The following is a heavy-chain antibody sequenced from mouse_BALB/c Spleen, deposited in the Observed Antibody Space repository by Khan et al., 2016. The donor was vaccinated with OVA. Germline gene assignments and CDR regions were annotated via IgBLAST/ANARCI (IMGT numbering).Heavy chain of an antibody. Sequence: EVQLVESGPSLVKPSQTLSLTCSVTGDSITSGFWNWIRKFPGNKFEYMGYVTYSGNTYYNPSLKSRISITRDTSKSQYYLQLNSVTTEDTATYFCGRSYGSWAMDYWGQGTSVTVSS. CDR3: GRSYGSWAMDY. CDR1: GDSITSGF. J-gene: IGHJ4*01. V-gene: IGHV3-8*02. CDR2: VTYSGNT. D-gene: IGHD1-1*01.